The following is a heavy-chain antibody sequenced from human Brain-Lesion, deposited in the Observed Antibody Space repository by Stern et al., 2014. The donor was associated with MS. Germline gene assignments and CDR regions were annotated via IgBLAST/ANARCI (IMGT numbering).Heavy chain of an antibody. CDR1: GFTFSNYW. V-gene: IGHV3-74*02. D-gene: IGHD3-10*01. CDR2: VNNDGRRT. J-gene: IGHJ5*01. CDR3: ARGERWFDS. Sequence: VQLVESGGGFVQPGGSLRLSCAASGFTFSNYWMHWVRQAPGQGLGWVSRVNNDGRRTSYADSVKGRFTMSRDNAKNTLYLQMNSLRVEDTAIYYCARGERWFDSWGQGTLVTVSS.